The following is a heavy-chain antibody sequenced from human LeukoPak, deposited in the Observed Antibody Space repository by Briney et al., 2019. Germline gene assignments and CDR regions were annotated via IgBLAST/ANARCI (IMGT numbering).Heavy chain of an antibody. CDR1: GGSISSSNW. CDR3: ARSHDHLWGNYPDY. D-gene: IGHD3-16*02. J-gene: IGHJ4*02. CDR2: IYHSGST. Sequence: SETLSLTCAVSGGSISSSNWWSWVRQPPGKGLEWIGEIYHSGSTNYNPSLKSRVTISVDKSKNQFSLRLNSVTAADTAMYYCARSHDHLWGNYPDYWGRGTLVTVSS. V-gene: IGHV4-4*02.